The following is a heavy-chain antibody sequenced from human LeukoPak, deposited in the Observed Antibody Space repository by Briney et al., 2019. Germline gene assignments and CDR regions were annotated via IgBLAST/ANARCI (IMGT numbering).Heavy chain of an antibody. Sequence: SETLSLTCTVSGGSISSYYWSWIRQPPGKGLEWIGYIYYSGSTNCNPSLKSRVTISVDTSKNQFSLKLSSVTAADTAVYYCAREGTGGVFDPWGQGTLVTVSS. CDR3: AREGTGGVFDP. V-gene: IGHV4-59*01. J-gene: IGHJ5*02. CDR1: GGSISSYY. D-gene: IGHD1-26*01. CDR2: IYYSGST.